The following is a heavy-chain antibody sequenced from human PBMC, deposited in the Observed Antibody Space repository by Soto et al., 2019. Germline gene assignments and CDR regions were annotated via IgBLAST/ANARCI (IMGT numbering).Heavy chain of an antibody. J-gene: IGHJ6*02. CDR1: GYTFTSYG. CDR3: ARSKVYSSSWYVDYYYGMDV. V-gene: IGHV1-18*04. CDR2: ISAYNGNT. D-gene: IGHD6-13*01. Sequence: GASVKVSCKASGYTFTSYGISWVRQAPGQGLEWMGWISAYNGNTNYAQKLQGRVTMTTDTSTSTAYMELRSLRSDDTAVYYCARSKVYSSSWYVDYYYGMDVWGQGTTVTVSS.